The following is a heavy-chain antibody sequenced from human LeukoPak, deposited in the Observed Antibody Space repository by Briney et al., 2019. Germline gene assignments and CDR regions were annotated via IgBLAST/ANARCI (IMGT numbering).Heavy chain of an antibody. CDR2: ISGSGGST. D-gene: IGHD3-22*01. CDR3: AKASAMIVVVSKHFDY. V-gene: IGHV3-23*01. Sequence: PGGSLRLSCAASGFTFSSYGMSWVRQAPGKGLEWVSAISGSGGSTCYADSVKGRFTISRDNSKNTLYLQMNSLRAEDTAVYYCAKASAMIVVVSKHFDYWGQGTLVTVSS. CDR1: GFTFSSYG. J-gene: IGHJ4*02.